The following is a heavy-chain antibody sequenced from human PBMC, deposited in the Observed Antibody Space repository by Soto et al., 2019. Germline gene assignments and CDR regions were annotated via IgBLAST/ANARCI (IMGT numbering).Heavy chain of an antibody. V-gene: IGHV3-74*01. J-gene: IGHJ6*01. Sequence: XGSLRLSCAASVFTFSSYWMHCVRQSPGKWLVWVSRINSDGSSTSYADSVKGRFTISRDNAKNTLYLQMNSLRAEDTAVYYCARDFRVATLRTYYGMQVCRQATTCSVS. D-gene: IGHD5-12*01. CDR1: VFTFSSYW. CDR2: INSDGSST. CDR3: ARDFRVATLRTYYGMQV.